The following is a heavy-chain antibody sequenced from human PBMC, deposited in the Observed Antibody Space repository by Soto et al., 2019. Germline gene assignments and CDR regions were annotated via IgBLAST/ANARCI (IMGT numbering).Heavy chain of an antibody. V-gene: IGHV4-59*01. CDR3: ARKKGRPDNRHYNWSDP. D-gene: IGHD6-6*01. CDR2: IYYSGST. Sequence: SETLSLTCTVSGGSISSYYWSWIRQPPGKGLEWIGYIYYSGSTNYNPSLKSRVTISVDTSKNQFSLKLSSVTAADTAVYYCARKKGRPDNRHYNWSDPWGQGTLVTVSS. J-gene: IGHJ5*02. CDR1: GGSISSYY.